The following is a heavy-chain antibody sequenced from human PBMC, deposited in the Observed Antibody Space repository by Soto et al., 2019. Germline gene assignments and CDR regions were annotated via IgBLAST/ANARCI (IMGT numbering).Heavy chain of an antibody. J-gene: IGHJ4*02. CDR3: ARHLYSGESSGYYGY. Sequence: SETLSLTCTVSGASIRNYYWSWIRQPPGKGLEWIGYISYSGSTNYVPSFKSRITISVDSSKNHLSLKVSSVTAADTAVYYCARHLYSGESSGYYGYWGQGALVTVSS. V-gene: IGHV4-59*08. CDR1: GASIRNYY. CDR2: ISYSGST. D-gene: IGHD3-22*01.